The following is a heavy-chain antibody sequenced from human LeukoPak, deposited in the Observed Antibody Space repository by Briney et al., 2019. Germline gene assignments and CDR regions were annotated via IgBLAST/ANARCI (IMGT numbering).Heavy chain of an antibody. CDR3: ARYSGRYSKSFDS. J-gene: IGHJ4*02. CDR1: GYSFTNYW. Sequence: GESLKISCNGSGYSFTNYWIGWVRQMPGKPLEWMGIIYPGDSDTRYSPSFQGQVTISADKSLTTAYLQWSSLKASDTAMYYCARYSGRYSKSFDSWGQGTLLTVSS. D-gene: IGHD1-26*01. V-gene: IGHV5-51*01. CDR2: IYPGDSDT.